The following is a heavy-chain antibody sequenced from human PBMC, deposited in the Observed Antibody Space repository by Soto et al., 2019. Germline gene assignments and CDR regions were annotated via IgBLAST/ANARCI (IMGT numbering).Heavy chain of an antibody. V-gene: IGHV3-48*01. CDR3: VREGGDLRGSGVFDY. CDR2: ISRGGSSI. D-gene: IGHD6-19*01. Sequence: GGSLRLSCAASGFTFSFYTMNWVRQTPGKGLEWLAYISRGGSSIYYADSVKGRFTVSRDNANNSLSLQLNSLRREDTAVYYCVREGGDLRGSGVFDYWGQGTLVTVSS. J-gene: IGHJ4*02. CDR1: GFTFSFYT.